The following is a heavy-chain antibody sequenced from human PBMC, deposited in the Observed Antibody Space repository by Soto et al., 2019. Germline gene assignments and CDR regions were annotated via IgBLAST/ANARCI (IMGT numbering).Heavy chain of an antibody. CDR3: ARREYYEGAFDI. CDR2: IYPGDSDT. V-gene: IGHV5-51*01. CDR1: GYSFTTYW. Sequence: VESLKISCNGSGYSFTTYWIGWVRLIPGKGLEWMGIIYPGDSDTRYSPSFQGQVTISADKSISTASLQWSSLKASDTAMYYCARREYYEGAFDIWGQGTMVTRLL. J-gene: IGHJ3*02. D-gene: IGHD3-22*01.